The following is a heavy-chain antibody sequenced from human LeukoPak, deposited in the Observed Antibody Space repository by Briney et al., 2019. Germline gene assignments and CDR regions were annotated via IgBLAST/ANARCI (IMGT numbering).Heavy chain of an antibody. CDR2: IIPILGIA. V-gene: IGHV1-69*04. J-gene: IGHJ4*02. CDR1: GGTFSSYA. Sequence: GASVKVSCKASGGTFSSYAISWVRQAPGQGLEWMGRIIPILGIANYAQKFQGRVTTTADKSTSTAYMELSSLRSEDTAVYYCASQTEVPPPSSLDYWGQGTLVTVSS. CDR3: ASQTEVPPPSSLDY. D-gene: IGHD1-1*01.